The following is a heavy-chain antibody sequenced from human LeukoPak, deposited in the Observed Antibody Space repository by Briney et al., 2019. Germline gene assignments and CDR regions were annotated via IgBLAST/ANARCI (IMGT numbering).Heavy chain of an antibody. J-gene: IGHJ5*02. V-gene: IGHV1-69*13. CDR2: IIPIFGTA. CDR1: GYTFTRYS. Sequence: SVKVSCKASGYTFTRYSMHWVRQAPGQGLEWMGGIIPIFGTANYAQKFQGRVTITADESTSTAYMELSSLRSEDTAVYYCELVGGPADSWFDPWGQGTLVTVSS. CDR3: ELVGGPADSWFDP. D-gene: IGHD3-10*01.